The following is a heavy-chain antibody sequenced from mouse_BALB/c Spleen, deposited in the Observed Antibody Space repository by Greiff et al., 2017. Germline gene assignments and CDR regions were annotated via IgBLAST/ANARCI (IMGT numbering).Heavy chain of an antibody. Sequence: VQLVESGPGLVAPSQSLSITCTVSGFSLTSYDISWIRQPPGKGLEWLGVIWTGGGTNYNSAFMSRLSISKDNSNSQVFLKMNSLQTDDTAIYYCVRETALTHYAMDYWGQGTSVTVSS. CDR2: IWTGGGT. CDR3: VRETALTHYAMDY. CDR1: GFSLTSYD. V-gene: IGHV2-9-2*01. J-gene: IGHJ4*01. D-gene: IGHD3-2*01.